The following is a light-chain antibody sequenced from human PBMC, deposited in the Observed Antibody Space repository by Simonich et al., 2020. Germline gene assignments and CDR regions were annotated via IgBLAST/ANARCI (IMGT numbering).Light chain of an antibody. CDR3: LQHNSYPWT. Sequence: DIQMTQSPSAMSASVGDRVTITCLASQGMSHYFAWFPQTPGKVPKRLIYAASSLQSGVPSRFSGSGSGTEFTLTSSSLQPEDFATYYCLQHNSYPWTFGQGTKVEIK. CDR1: QGMSHY. CDR2: AAS. J-gene: IGKJ1*01. V-gene: IGKV1-17*03.